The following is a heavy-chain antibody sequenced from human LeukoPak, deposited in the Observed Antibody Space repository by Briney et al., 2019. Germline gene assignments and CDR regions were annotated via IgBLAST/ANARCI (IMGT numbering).Heavy chain of an antibody. J-gene: IGHJ4*02. Sequence: PGGSLRLSCAASGFTFSSYSMNWVRQAPGKGLEWVANIKQDGSERYYVDSVKGRFTISRDNAKNSLYLQMNSLRAEDTAVYYCANGGSGSYPKGGNTVFDYWGQGTLVTVSS. D-gene: IGHD3-10*01. CDR3: ANGGSGSYPKGGNTVFDY. CDR2: IKQDGSER. CDR1: GFTFSSYS. V-gene: IGHV3-7*03.